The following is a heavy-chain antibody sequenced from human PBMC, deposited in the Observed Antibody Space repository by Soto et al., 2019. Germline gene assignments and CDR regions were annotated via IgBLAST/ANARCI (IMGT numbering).Heavy chain of an antibody. V-gene: IGHV1-2*04. CDR1: GYTFTGYY. CDR3: ARDARGDEAPMDY. Sequence: QVQLVQSGAEVKKPGASVKVSCKASGYTFTGYYMHWVRQAPGQGLEWMGWINPNSDGTNYAQKFQGWVTMTRDTSISTAYMELSRLRSDDTAVYYCARDARGDEAPMDYWGQGTLVTVSS. CDR2: INPNSDGT. D-gene: IGHD3-10*01. J-gene: IGHJ4*02.